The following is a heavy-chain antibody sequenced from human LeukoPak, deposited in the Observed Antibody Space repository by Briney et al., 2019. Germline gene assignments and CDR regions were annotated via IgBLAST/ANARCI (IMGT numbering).Heavy chain of an antibody. CDR3: ATNDILTRYNWFDP. CDR2: FDPEDGET. V-gene: IGHV1-24*01. Sequence: ASVKVSCKVSGYTLTELSMHWVRQAPGKGLEWMGGFDPEDGETIYAQKFQGRVTMTEDTSTDTAYMELSSLRSEDTAVYYCATNDILTRYNWFDPWGQGTLVTVSS. D-gene: IGHD3-9*01. J-gene: IGHJ5*02. CDR1: GYTLTELS.